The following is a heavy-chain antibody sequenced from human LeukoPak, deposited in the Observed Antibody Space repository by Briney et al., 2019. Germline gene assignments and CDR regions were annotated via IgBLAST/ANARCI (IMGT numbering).Heavy chain of an antibody. CDR1: GFTFSSSV. J-gene: IGHJ4*01. CDR2: ISDSGADT. V-gene: IGHV3-23*01. Sequence: GGSLRLSCAASGFTFSSSVMSWVRHAPGKGLEWVSSISDSGADTYYADSVKGRFTISRDNSKNTLYLQMNSLRAEDTAVYYCAKSRDDYTYVPIFDYWGHGTLVTVSS. CDR3: AKSRDDYTYVPIFDY. D-gene: IGHD5-24*01.